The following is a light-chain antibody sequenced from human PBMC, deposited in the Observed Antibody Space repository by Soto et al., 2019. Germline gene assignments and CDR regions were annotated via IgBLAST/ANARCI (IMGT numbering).Light chain of an antibody. CDR3: QQYGSSRT. CDR2: GAS. J-gene: IGKJ1*01. V-gene: IGKV3-20*01. CDR1: QSVTSRY. Sequence: VLTQSPGTLSLSPGERATLSCRASQSVTSRYLAWYQQKPGQAPRLLIYGASHRATDIPDRFSGSGSGTDFSLTISRLEPEDSAMYYCQQYGSSRTFGQGTKVDIK.